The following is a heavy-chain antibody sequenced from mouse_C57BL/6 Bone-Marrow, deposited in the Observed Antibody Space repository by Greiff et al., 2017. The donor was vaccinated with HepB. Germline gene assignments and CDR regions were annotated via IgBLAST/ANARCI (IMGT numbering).Heavy chain of an antibody. V-gene: IGHV5-4*03. J-gene: IGHJ3*01. Sequence: EVKLEESGGGLVKPGGSLKLSCAASGFTFSSYAMSWVRQTPEKRLEWVATISDGGSYTYYPDNVKGRFTISRDNAKNNLYLQRSHLKSEDTAMYYCARSYGGFAYWGQGTLVTVSA. CDR1: GFTFSSYA. CDR3: ARSYGGFAY. CDR2: ISDGGSYT. D-gene: IGHD1-1*02.